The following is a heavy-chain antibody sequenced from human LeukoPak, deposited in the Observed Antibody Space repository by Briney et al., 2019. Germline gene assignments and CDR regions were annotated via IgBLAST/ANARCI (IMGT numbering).Heavy chain of an antibody. CDR1: GFTFSSYS. CDR3: ARPLMYYYGSETYFWFDP. V-gene: IGHV3-21*01. CDR2: ISSSSSYI. J-gene: IGHJ5*02. D-gene: IGHD3-10*01. Sequence: GGSLRLSCAASGFTFSSYSMNWVRQAPGKGLEWVSSISSSSSYIYYADSVKGRFTISRDNAKNSLYLQMNSLRAEDTAVYYCARPLMYYYGSETYFWFDPWGQGTLVTVSS.